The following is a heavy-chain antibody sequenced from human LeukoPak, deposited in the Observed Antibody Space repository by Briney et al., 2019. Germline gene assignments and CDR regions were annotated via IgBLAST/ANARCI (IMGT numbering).Heavy chain of an antibody. Sequence: ASVKVSCKPFGYTFTSYYIHWVRQAPGQGLEWMGIINPRGDYTTYAQNFQGRVTMTRDTSTSTIYMELSSLRSEDTAVYYCARSGYLVVTAYDAFDIWGQGTMVTVSS. J-gene: IGHJ3*02. CDR2: INPRGDYT. CDR1: GYTFTSYY. D-gene: IGHD2-21*02. V-gene: IGHV1-46*01. CDR3: ARSGYLVVTAYDAFDI.